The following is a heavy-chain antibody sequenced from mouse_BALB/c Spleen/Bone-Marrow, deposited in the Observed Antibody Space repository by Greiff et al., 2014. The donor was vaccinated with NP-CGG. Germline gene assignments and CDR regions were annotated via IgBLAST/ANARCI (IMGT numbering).Heavy chain of an antibody. CDR1: GYSFTSYW. CDR3: TRSPTMITTYSGAMDY. J-gene: IGHJ4*01. CDR2: IYPGNSDT. Sequence: DVKLQESGTVLARPGASVKMSCKASGYSFTSYWMHWVKQRPGKGLEWIGAIYPGNSDTSYNQKFKGKAKLTAVSSASTAYMELSSLTNEDSAVYYCTRSPTMITTYSGAMDYWGQGTSVTVSA. D-gene: IGHD2-4*01. V-gene: IGHV1-5*01.